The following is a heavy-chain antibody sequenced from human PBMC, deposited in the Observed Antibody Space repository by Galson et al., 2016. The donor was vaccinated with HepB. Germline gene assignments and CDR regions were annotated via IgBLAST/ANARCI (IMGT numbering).Heavy chain of an antibody. J-gene: IGHJ6*04. V-gene: IGHV4-31*03. Sequence: TLSLTCTVSGGSISSVGYYWSWIRQLPGKGLEWIGYIYYTGSTQYSPSLSSRLIMSVDTSKNQFSLKLKSVTAADTAVYYCAKGGQDQGLMSYDFYYYGMDVWGKGTTVTVSS. D-gene: IGHD3-16*01. CDR1: GGSISSVGYY. CDR3: AKGGQDQGLMSYDFYYYGMDV. CDR2: IYYTGST.